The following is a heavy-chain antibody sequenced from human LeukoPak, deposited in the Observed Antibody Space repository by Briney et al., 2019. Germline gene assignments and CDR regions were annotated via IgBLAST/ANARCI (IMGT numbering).Heavy chain of an antibody. CDR1: GFTFDDYA. CDR2: ISWNSGSI. Sequence: HPGGSLRLSCAASGFTFDDYAMLWVRQAPGKGLEWVSGISWNSGSIGYADSVKGRFTISRDNAKNSLYLQMNSLRAEDTALYYCAKGGAGNFDYWGQGTLVTVSS. CDR3: AKGGAGNFDY. V-gene: IGHV3-9*01. D-gene: IGHD1-26*01. J-gene: IGHJ4*02.